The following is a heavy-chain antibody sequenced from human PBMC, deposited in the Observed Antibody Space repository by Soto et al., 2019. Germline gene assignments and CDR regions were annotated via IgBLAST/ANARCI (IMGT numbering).Heavy chain of an antibody. Sequence: PSETLSLTCTVSGGSISSYYWSWIRQPPGKGLEWIGYIYYSGTTDYNPSLKSRVTISVDTSNNQFSLRLSSVTAADTAVYYCARYYDFWSAYYWFDPWGPGTLVTVSS. J-gene: IGHJ5*02. CDR2: IYYSGTT. V-gene: IGHV4-59*08. CDR1: GGSISSYY. CDR3: ARYYDFWSAYYWFDP. D-gene: IGHD3-3*01.